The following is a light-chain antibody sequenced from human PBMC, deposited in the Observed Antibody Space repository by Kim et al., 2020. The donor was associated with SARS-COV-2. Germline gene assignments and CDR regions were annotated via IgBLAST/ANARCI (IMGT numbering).Light chain of an antibody. CDR3: QSYDSSLSGWV. CDR2: SNS. Sequence: QRVTIACTGSSSNIGGDYDVHWDQYLPGTVTKLLIYSNSNRPSGVPDRFAGSKSGTSASLAITGLQAEDEADYYCQSYDSSLSGWVFGGGTQLTVL. J-gene: IGLJ3*02. V-gene: IGLV1-40*01. CDR1: SSNIGGDYD.